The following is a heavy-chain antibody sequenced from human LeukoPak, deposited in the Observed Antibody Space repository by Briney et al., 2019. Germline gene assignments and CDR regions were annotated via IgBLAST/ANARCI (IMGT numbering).Heavy chain of an antibody. J-gene: IGHJ5*02. CDR2: ISWNSGSI. D-gene: IGHD3-9*01. V-gene: IGHV3-9*01. CDR3: AKGADYDILTGSNWFDP. Sequence: PGRSLRLSCAASGFTFDDYAMHWVRQAPGKGLEWVSGISWNSGSIGYADSVKGRFTTSRDNAKNSLYLQMNSLRAEDTALYYCAKGADYDILTGSNWFDPWGQGTLVTVSS. CDR1: GFTFDDYA.